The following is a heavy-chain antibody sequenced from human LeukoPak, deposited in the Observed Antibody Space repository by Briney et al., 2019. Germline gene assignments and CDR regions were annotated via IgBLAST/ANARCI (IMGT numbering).Heavy chain of an antibody. V-gene: IGHV3-21*01. CDR3: ARAVDTAMVTRFDP. CDR2: ISSGTSFI. J-gene: IGHJ5*02. CDR1: GFPFSSYS. Sequence: AGSLRLSCAASGFPFSSYSMNWVRQAPGKGLEWVSSISSGTSFIYYPDSVNRRFIFSRDNANNSLYLQITSLKAETTAVYYCARAVDTAMVTRFDPWGQGTLVTVSS. D-gene: IGHD5-18*01.